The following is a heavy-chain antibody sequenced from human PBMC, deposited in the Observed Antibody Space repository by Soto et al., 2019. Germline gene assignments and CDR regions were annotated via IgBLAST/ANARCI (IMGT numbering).Heavy chain of an antibody. V-gene: IGHV1-18*01. D-gene: IGHD6-19*01. CDR1: GYTFTSYG. CDR3: ASRIAVAGTADY. J-gene: IGHJ4*02. Sequence: ASVKVSCKASGYTFTSYGISWVRQAPGQGLEWMGWISAYNGNTNYAQKLQGRVTITTDTSTSTAYMELSSLRSEDTAVYYCASRIAVAGTADYWGQGTLVTVSS. CDR2: ISAYNGNT.